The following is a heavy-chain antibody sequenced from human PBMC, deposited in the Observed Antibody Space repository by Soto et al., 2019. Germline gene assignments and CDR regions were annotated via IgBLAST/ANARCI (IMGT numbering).Heavy chain of an antibody. CDR1: GGSILDSTYY. V-gene: IGHV4-39*01. CDR2: IFYSGGT. Sequence: QLLLQESGPGLVKPSETLSLTCTVSGGSILDSTYYWAWIRQSPGKGLEWIGTIFYSGGTFYTPSLKSRVTMSVDTSNNQFSPKLSSVTAADTAVYYCARQASGYYSGWFDPWGQGTLVTVSS. D-gene: IGHD3-22*01. J-gene: IGHJ5*02. CDR3: ARQASGYYSGWFDP.